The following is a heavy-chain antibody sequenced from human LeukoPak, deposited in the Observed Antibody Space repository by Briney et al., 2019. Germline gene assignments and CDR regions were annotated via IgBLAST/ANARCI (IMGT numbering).Heavy chain of an antibody. J-gene: IGHJ4*02. CDR3: TRKLRLDEH. V-gene: IGHV1-8*01. CDR1: GYTFITSD. D-gene: IGHD1-7*01. CDR2: IDPESGYT. Sequence: ASVKVSCKASGYTFITSDINWVRQASGQGLEWMGYIDPESGYTTYAQKFQGRVTMTRDTSTSTAYMGLSSLTPDDTAIYYCTRKLRLDEHWGQGTQVAVSS.